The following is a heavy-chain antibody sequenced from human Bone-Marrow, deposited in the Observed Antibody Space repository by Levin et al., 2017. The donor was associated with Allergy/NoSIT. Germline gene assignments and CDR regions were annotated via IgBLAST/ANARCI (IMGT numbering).Heavy chain of an antibody. Sequence: ASVKVSCAASGFTINTYWMHWVRQAPGKGLVWVSHIKSDGKTTNYADSVKGRFTISRDNAKNTLYLQMNSLRAEDTAVYFCVSGSIDSRYYFDFWGQGTLVTVSS. CDR1: GFTINTYW. V-gene: IGHV3-74*01. D-gene: IGHD2-15*01. CDR3: VSGSIDSRYYFDF. J-gene: IGHJ4*02. CDR2: IKSDGKTT.